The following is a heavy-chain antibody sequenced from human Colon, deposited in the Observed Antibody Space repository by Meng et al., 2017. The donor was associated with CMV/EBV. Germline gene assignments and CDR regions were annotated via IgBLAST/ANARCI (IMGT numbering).Heavy chain of an antibody. Sequence: CTVAGGSIRSSSYYWGWIRQPQGKGLEWIGSIYYSGSTYYNPSLKSRVTISVETSKNQFSLRLSSVTAADTAVYYCARIAAVGNIGYWGQGTLVTVSS. CDR1: GGSIRSSSYY. CDR2: IYYSGST. J-gene: IGHJ4*02. D-gene: IGHD6-13*01. CDR3: ARIAAVGNIGY. V-gene: IGHV4-39*01.